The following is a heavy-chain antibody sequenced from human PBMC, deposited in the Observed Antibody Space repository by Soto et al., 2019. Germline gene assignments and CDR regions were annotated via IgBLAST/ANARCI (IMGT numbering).Heavy chain of an antibody. J-gene: IGHJ6*02. D-gene: IGHD6-6*01. CDR1: GDSVSSSSAA. CDR3: AREERKGSSGDYGMDV. CDR2: TYYRSKWYN. Sequence: PSQTLSLTCAISGDSVSSSSAAWNWIRQSPSRGLEWLGRTYYRSKWYNDYAVSVKSRITINPDTSKNQFSLQLNSVTPEDTAVYYCAREERKGSSGDYGMDVWGQGATVTVSS. V-gene: IGHV6-1*01.